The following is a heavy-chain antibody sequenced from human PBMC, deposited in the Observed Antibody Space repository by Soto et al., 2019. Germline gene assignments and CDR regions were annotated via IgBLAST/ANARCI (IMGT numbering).Heavy chain of an antibody. J-gene: IGHJ6*02. Sequence: SVKVSCKASGGTFSSYAISWVRQAPGQGLEWMGGIIPIFGTANYAQKFQGRVTITADESTSTAYMEPSSLRSEDTAVYYCARRVAVAGNYYGMDVWGQGTTVTVSS. D-gene: IGHD6-19*01. V-gene: IGHV1-69*13. CDR3: ARRVAVAGNYYGMDV. CDR1: GGTFSSYA. CDR2: IIPIFGTA.